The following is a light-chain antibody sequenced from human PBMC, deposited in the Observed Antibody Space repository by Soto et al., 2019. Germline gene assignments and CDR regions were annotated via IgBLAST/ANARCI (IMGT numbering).Light chain of an antibody. J-gene: IGKJ4*01. Sequence: DIHMTQSPSTRSASVGDRVTITCRAIQSISSWLAWYQQKPGKAPKLLIYDASSLESGVPSRFSGSGSGTDFTLTISGLAPEDFEVYYCQQYGSGPLTFGGGTKVDIK. CDR1: QSISSW. V-gene: IGKV1-5*01. CDR3: QQYGSGPLT. CDR2: DAS.